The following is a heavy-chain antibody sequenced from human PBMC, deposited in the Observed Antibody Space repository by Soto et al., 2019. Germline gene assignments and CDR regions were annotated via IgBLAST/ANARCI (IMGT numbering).Heavy chain of an antibody. J-gene: IGHJ4*02. CDR2: ITGSGGST. CDR3: AKIATYGGNVDYFEY. D-gene: IGHD4-17*01. Sequence: HPGGSLRLSCAASGFTFSSYAMSWVRQAPGKGLEWVSGITGSGGSTFYADSVKGRFTISRDKSKNTLFLRMNSLRAEDTAVYYCAKIATYGGNVDYFEYWGQGTLVIVSS. V-gene: IGHV3-23*01. CDR1: GFTFSSYA.